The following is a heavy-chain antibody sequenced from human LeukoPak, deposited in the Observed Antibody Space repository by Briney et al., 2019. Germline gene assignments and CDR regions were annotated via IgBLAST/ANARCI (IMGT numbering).Heavy chain of an antibody. V-gene: IGHV4-4*09. D-gene: IGHD6-6*01. CDR3: ARLTRLSTSPDRYYLDY. CDR2: IYTSGGT. Sequence: KPSETLSLTCTVSGDSISSYYWSWIRQPPGKGLEWIGYIYTSGGTNYIPSLKGRVTISIDTSKNQFSLKLSSVTAADSAVYYCARLTRLSTSPDRYYLDYWGQGTLVTVSS. J-gene: IGHJ4*02. CDR1: GDSISSYY.